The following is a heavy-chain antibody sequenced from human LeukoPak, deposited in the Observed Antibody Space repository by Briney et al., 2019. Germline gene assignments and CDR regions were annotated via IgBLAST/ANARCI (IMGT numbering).Heavy chain of an antibody. D-gene: IGHD3-3*01. Sequence: PGGSLRLSCAASGFTFSNYGTHWVRQAPGKGLEWVAVIWYDGSNKYYADSVKGRFTISRDNSKNTLDLQMNSLRAEDTAVYYCARDRSYDFWSGYSTPDYWGQGTLVTVSS. V-gene: IGHV3-33*01. J-gene: IGHJ4*02. CDR1: GFTFSNYG. CDR3: ARDRSYDFWSGYSTPDY. CDR2: IWYDGSNK.